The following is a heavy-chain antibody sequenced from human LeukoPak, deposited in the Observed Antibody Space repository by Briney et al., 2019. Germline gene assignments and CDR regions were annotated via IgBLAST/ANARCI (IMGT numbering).Heavy chain of an antibody. V-gene: IGHV3-7*03. J-gene: IGHJ6*02. Sequence: GGSLRLSCAASGFTFSSYWMNWARQAPGRGLEWVASINHNGNVNYYVDSVKGRFTISRDNAKNSLYLQMSNLRAEDTAVYFCARGGGLDVWGQGATVTVSS. CDR3: ARGGGLDV. D-gene: IGHD3-16*01. CDR1: GFTFSSYW. CDR2: INHNGNVN.